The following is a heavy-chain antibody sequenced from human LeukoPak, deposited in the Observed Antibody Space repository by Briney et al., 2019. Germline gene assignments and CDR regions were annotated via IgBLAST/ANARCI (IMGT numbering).Heavy chain of an antibody. V-gene: IGHV1-69*05. J-gene: IGHJ4*02. CDR1: GGTFSRYA. D-gene: IGHD4-23*01. CDR2: ILPIIGTA. Sequence: SVKVSCKASGGTFSRYAISWVRQAPGQGLEWTGGILPIIGTANYAQKFQGRVTITTDESTSTAYMELSSLRSEDTAVYYCASARDYGGNQHAPYFDYWGQGTLVTVSS. CDR3: ASARDYGGNQHAPYFDY.